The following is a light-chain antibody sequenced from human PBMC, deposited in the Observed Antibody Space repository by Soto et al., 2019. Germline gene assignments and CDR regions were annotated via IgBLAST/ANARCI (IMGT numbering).Light chain of an antibody. CDR3: QQYDNLQLT. Sequence: DIQMTQSPSSLSASVGDRVTITCQASQVIKNYLNWYQQKSGKAPKLLIYDASDLETGIPSRFSKSGSGTDFTFTINSQQPEDIATYYCQQYDNLQLTFGGGTKVEIK. CDR2: DAS. CDR1: QVIKNY. V-gene: IGKV1-33*01. J-gene: IGKJ4*01.